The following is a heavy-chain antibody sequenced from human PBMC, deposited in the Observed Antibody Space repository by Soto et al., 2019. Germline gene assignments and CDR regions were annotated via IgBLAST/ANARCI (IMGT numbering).Heavy chain of an antibody. D-gene: IGHD5-18*01. CDR3: AKGTGYSYGGGALDY. CDR1: GFTFDDYA. Sequence: SLRLSCAASGFTFDDYAMHWVRQAPGKGLEWVSGISWNSGSIGYADSVKGRFTISRDNAKNSLYLQMNSLRAEDTALYYCAKGTGYSYGGGALDYWGQGTLVTVSS. J-gene: IGHJ4*02. CDR2: ISWNSGSI. V-gene: IGHV3-9*01.